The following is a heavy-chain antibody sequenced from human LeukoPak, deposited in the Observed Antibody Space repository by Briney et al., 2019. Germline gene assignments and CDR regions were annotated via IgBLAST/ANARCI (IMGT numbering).Heavy chain of an antibody. V-gene: IGHV3-30-3*01. D-gene: IGHD5-18*01. CDR1: GFTFSSYA. CDR3: ARDLTDDPIGVSLDSYGLDY. CDR2: ISYDGTNK. Sequence: GKSLRLSCTASGFTFSSYAMHWVRQAPSRGLEWVAVISYDGTNKYYADSVKGRFTISRDNSKNTLYLQMNSLRAEDTAVYYCARDLTDDPIGVSLDSYGLDYWGQGTLVTVSS. J-gene: IGHJ4*02.